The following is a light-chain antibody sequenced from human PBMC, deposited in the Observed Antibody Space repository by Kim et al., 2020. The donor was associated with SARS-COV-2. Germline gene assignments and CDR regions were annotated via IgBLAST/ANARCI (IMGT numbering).Light chain of an antibody. CDR3: QQYYLWPRT. CDR2: GAS. Sequence: PGEGVTLSCRASQRINNNLAWYHQKPGQAPRLVIYGASTRATGIPARFSGSGSGTEFTLTISSLQPEDSAVYYCQQYYLWPRTFGVGTKVDIK. CDR1: QRINNN. V-gene: IGKV3-15*01. J-gene: IGKJ4*02.